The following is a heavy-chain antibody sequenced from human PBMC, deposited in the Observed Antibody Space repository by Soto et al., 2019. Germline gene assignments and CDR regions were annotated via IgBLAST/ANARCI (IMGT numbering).Heavy chain of an antibody. Sequence: PSETLSLTCTVSGGSISSGSYYWGWIRQPPGKGLEWIGSIYYSGSTYYNPSLKSRVTISVDTSKNQFSLKLSSVTAADTAVYYCARYSGSSLYYFDYWGQGTLVTVSS. CDR3: ARYSGSSLYYFDY. V-gene: IGHV4-39*01. D-gene: IGHD6-6*01. J-gene: IGHJ4*02. CDR1: GGSISSGSYY. CDR2: IYYSGST.